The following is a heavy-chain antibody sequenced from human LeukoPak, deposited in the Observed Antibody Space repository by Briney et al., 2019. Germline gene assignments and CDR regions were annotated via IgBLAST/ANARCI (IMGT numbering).Heavy chain of an antibody. CDR1: GFIFSDYY. CDR3: VSDHYYDSSGYPGH. CDR2: ISSSGITI. Sequence: GGSLRLSCAASGFIFSDYYMTWIRQAPGKGLEWVSSISSSGITIHYADSVKGRFTISRDNSKNTLYLQMNSLRAEDTAVYFCVSDHYYDSSGYPGHGGQGTLVTVSS. V-gene: IGHV3-11*01. D-gene: IGHD3-22*01. J-gene: IGHJ4*02.